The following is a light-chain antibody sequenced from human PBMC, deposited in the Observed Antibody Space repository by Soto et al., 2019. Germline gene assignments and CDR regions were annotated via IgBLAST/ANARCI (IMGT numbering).Light chain of an antibody. V-gene: IGLV1-44*01. J-gene: IGLJ1*01. Sequence: QSVLTQPPSASGTPGQTVTVSCSGSTSNVGGNTVHWYQHVPGAAPKLLIYANNQRPSGVPDRFSGSKSGTSASLAISGLQSEDEAEYSCAAWDDNLNGLVFGYGTKSPS. CDR3: AAWDDNLNGLV. CDR1: TSNVGGNT. CDR2: ANN.